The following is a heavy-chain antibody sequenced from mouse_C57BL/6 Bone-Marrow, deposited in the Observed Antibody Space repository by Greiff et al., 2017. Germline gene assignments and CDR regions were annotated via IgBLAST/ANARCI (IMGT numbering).Heavy chain of an antibody. CDR2: ISDGGSYT. J-gene: IGHJ2*01. CDR3: ARGGVTSLDY. CDR1: GFTFSSYA. V-gene: IGHV5-4*03. D-gene: IGHD2-2*01. Sequence: EVKLVESGGGLVKPGGSLKLSCAASGFTFSSYAMSWVRQTPEQRLEWVATISDGGSYTYYPDNVKGRFTISRDNAKNNMYLQMRHLKSEDTAMYYCARGGVTSLDYWGQGTTLTVSS.